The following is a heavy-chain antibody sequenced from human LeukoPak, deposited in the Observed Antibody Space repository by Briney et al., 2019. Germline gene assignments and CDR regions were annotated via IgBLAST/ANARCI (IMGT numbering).Heavy chain of an antibody. V-gene: IGHV3-23*01. Sequence: PGGSLRLSCAASGFTFSKSPMTWVRQALGKGLEWVSTISDSGGDTYHADSVKGRFTISRDNSMNRLYLQMNSLRAEDTAIYYCATGAYFADWGQETLVTVSS. CDR2: ISDSGGDT. CDR1: GFTFSKSP. CDR3: ATGAYFAD. D-gene: IGHD2-21*01. J-gene: IGHJ4*02.